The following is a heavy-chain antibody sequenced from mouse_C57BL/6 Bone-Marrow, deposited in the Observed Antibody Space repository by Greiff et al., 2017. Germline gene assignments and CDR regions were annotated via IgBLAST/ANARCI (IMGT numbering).Heavy chain of an antibody. CDR1: GYTFTSYW. J-gene: IGHJ3*01. CDR3: ARGWLRRENWFAY. D-gene: IGHD2-2*01. CDR2: IYPSDSET. V-gene: IGHV1-61*01. Sequence: QVQLKQPGAELVRPGSSVKLSCKASGYTFTSYWMDWVKQRPGQGLEWIGNIYPSDSETHYNQKFKDKATLTVDKSSSTAYMQLSSLTSEDSAVYYCARGWLRRENWFAYWGQGTLVTVSA.